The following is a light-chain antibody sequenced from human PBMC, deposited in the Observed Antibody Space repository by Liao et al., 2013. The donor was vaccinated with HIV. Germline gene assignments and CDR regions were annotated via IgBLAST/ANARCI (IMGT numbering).Light chain of an antibody. V-gene: IGLV3-1*01. CDR1: KLGDKY. J-gene: IGLJ1*01. Sequence: SYELTQPPSVSVSPGQTASITCSGDKLGDKYAYWYQQKPGQSPVLVIYQDSKRPSGIPERFSGSNSGNTATLTISGTQAMDEADYYCQAWDSSTHVFGTGTKVTVL. CDR3: QAWDSSTHV. CDR2: QDS.